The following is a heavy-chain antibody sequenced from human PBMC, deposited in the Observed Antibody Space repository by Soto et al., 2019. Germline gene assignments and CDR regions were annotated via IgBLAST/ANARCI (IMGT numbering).Heavy chain of an antibody. CDR2: IHSGGST. CDR1: GFTVSRNF. D-gene: IGHD3-22*01. Sequence: EVQLVESGGGLVQPGGSLRLSCAASGFTVSRNFMNWVRQAPGKGLEWVSVIHSGGSTYYADSVKGRFTISRDNSKNTTYLQMNSLRAEHTAMYSYARGRPLSSGYDPVDYWGQGSLVTVSS. CDR3: ARGRPLSSGYDPVDY. J-gene: IGHJ4*02. V-gene: IGHV3-66*01.